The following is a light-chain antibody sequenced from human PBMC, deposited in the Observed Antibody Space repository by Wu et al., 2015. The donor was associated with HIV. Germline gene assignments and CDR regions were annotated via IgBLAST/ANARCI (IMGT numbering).Light chain of an antibody. J-gene: IGKJ2*03. CDR3: QQYGSSPGYS. CDR1: QSITSR. V-gene: IGKV3-20*01. Sequence: EIVMTQSPGTLSVSPGERVTLSCRASQSITSRLAWYQQKPGQAPTLLIYGASSRATGIPDRFSGSGSGTDFTLTISRLEPEDFAVYYCQQYGSSPGYSFGQGTKLELK. CDR2: GAS.